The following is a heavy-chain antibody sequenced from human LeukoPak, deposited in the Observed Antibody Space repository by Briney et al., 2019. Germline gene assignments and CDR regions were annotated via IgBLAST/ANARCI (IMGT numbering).Heavy chain of an antibody. D-gene: IGHD2-2*01. J-gene: IGHJ6*03. CDR1: GGSFSGYY. V-gene: IGHV4-34*01. Sequence: SETLSLTCAVYGGSFSGYYWSWIRQPPGKGLEWIGEINHSGSTNYSPSLKSRVTISVDTSKNQFSLKLSSVIAADTAVYYCARTTEGYCSSASCFGFSYSYYMDVWGKGTTVTISS. CDR2: INHSGST. CDR3: ARTTEGYCSSASCFGFSYSYYMDV.